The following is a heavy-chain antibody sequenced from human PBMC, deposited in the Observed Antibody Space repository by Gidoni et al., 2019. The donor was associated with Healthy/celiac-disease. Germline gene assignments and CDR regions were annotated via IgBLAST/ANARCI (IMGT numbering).Heavy chain of an antibody. CDR3: AKGAAAGLYYYYGMDV. Sequence: EVQLLESGGGLVQPGWSLSLPCAASGFTLSSYAMSWVRQAPGKGLEWVSAISGSGGSTYYADSVKGRFTISRDNSKNTLYLQMNSLRAEDTAVYYCAKGAAAGLYYYYGMDVWGQGTTVTVSS. D-gene: IGHD6-13*01. J-gene: IGHJ6*02. CDR1: GFTLSSYA. V-gene: IGHV3-23*01. CDR2: ISGSGGST.